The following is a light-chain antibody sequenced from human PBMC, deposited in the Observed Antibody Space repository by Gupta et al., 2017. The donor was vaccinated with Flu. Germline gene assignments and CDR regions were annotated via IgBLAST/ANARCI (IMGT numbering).Light chain of an antibody. V-gene: IGLV3-10*01. CDR1: ALSKKY. CDR3: YSTDSSGNHVI. CDR2: DDS. Sequence: SYELTQPPSVSVSPGQTARITCSGDALSKKYAYWYQQKSGQAPVLVIYDDSKRPSGIPERFSGSSSGTTATLTISGAQVEDEADYYCYSTDSSGNHVIFGGGTKLTVL. J-gene: IGLJ2*01.